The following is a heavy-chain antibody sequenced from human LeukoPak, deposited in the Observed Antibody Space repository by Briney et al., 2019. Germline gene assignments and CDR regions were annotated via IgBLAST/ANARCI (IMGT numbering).Heavy chain of an antibody. J-gene: IGHJ6*02. V-gene: IGHV3-23*01. CDR1: GFTFSSYA. Sequence: GGSLRLSCAASGFTFSSYAMSWVRQAPGKGLEWVSAISGSGVSTYYADSVKGRFTISRDNSKNTLYLQMNSLTAEDTAVYYCAKDIVYGSGSCLDVWGQGTTVTVSS. CDR3: AKDIVYGSGSCLDV. D-gene: IGHD3-10*01. CDR2: ISGSGVST.